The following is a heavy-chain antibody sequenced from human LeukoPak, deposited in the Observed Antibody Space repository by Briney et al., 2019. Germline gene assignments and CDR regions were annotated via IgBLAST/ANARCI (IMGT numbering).Heavy chain of an antibody. CDR3: ARQGSAYYFDF. CDR2: VDCSGRT. Sequence: SETLSLTCTVSGGSISSSSYYWGWIRQPPGKELQWIASVDCSGRTNYSPALKSRVTISVDTSEKQFSLQLNSVTAADTAVCYCARQGSAYYFDFWGPGLLVTVSS. V-gene: IGHV4-39*01. D-gene: IGHD2-15*01. CDR1: GGSISSSSYY. J-gene: IGHJ4*02.